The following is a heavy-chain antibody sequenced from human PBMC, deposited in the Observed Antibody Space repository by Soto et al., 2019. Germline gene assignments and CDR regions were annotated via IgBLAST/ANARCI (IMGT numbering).Heavy chain of an antibody. Sequence: ASVKVSCKASGGTFSSYAISWVRQAPGQGLEWMGGIIPIFGTANYAQKFQGRVTITADESTSTAYMELSSLRSEDTAVYYCASSLGYCSSTSCFSLGYWGQGTLVTVSS. CDR1: GGTFSSYA. CDR3: ASSLGYCSSTSCFSLGY. D-gene: IGHD2-2*01. J-gene: IGHJ4*02. CDR2: IIPIFGTA. V-gene: IGHV1-69*13.